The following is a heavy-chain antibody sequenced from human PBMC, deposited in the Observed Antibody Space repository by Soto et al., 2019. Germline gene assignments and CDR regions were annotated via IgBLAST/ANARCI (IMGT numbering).Heavy chain of an antibody. D-gene: IGHD6-13*01. CDR1: GYTFTSYG. V-gene: IGHV1-18*01. J-gene: IGHJ4*02. Sequence: QVQLVQSGAEVKKPGASVKVSCKAFGYTFTSYGISWVRQAPGQGLEWMGWISAYNGNTNYAQKRQGRVTMTTDTSTRTAYRELRSLRSDDTAVYYCARESSSSCHDYWGQGTLVTVSS. CDR2: ISAYNGNT. CDR3: ARESSSSCHDY.